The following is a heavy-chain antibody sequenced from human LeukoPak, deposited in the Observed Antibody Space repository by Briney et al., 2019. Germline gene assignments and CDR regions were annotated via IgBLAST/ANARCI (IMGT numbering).Heavy chain of an antibody. V-gene: IGHV3-30-3*01. CDR2: ISYDGSNK. Sequence: PGGSLRLSCAASGFTFSTYAMHWVRQAPGKGLEWVAVISYDGSNKYYADSVKRRFTIPRDNSKNTLYLQMNSLRAEDTAVYYCAASSGYYYGPFDYWGQGTLVTVSS. CDR1: GFTFSTYA. D-gene: IGHD3-22*01. CDR3: AASSGYYYGPFDY. J-gene: IGHJ4*02.